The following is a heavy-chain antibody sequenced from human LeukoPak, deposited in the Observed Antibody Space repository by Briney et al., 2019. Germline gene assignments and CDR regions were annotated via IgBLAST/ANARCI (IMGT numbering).Heavy chain of an antibody. D-gene: IGHD3-3*01. V-gene: IGHV1-46*01. Sequence: ASVKVSCKASGYTFTSYYMHWVRQAPGQGLEWMGIINPSGGSTSYAQKFQGRVTMTRDMSTSTVYMELSSLRSEDTAVYYCARGRYDFWSGYGGFDYWGQGTLVTVSS. CDR3: ARGRYDFWSGYGGFDY. CDR2: INPSGGST. J-gene: IGHJ4*02. CDR1: GYTFTSYY.